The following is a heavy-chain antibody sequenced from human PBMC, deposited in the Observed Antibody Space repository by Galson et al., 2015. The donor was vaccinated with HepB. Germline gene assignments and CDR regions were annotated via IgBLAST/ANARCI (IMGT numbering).Heavy chain of an antibody. Sequence: SLRLSCAASGFTFDDYAMHWVRQAPGKGLEWVSGISWNSGSIGYADSVKGRFTISRDNAKNSLYLQMNSLRAEDTALYYCAKAREPGIAAYFQHWGQGTLVTVSS. V-gene: IGHV3-9*01. J-gene: IGHJ1*01. CDR3: AKAREPGIAAYFQH. D-gene: IGHD6-13*01. CDR1: GFTFDDYA. CDR2: ISWNSGSI.